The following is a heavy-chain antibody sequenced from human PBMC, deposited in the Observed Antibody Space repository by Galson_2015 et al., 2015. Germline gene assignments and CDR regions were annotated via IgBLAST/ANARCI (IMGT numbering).Heavy chain of an antibody. CDR2: ISSSGETI. D-gene: IGHD5-12*01. J-gene: IGHJ3*01. CDR1: GLTITTYE. CDR3: ARPRLGNPSFDV. Sequence: SLRLSCAASGLTITTYEMNWVRQAPGKGLEWVSYISSSGETIYYADSVKGRFNISRDNAKNSLYPQMNSLRAEDTAVYYCARPRLGNPSFDVLGQGTMVTVSS. V-gene: IGHV3-48*03.